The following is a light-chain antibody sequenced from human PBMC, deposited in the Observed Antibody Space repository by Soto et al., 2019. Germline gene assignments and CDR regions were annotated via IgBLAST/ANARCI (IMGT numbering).Light chain of an antibody. CDR3: QQFDSSVT. CDR2: GAS. V-gene: IGKV3-20*01. J-gene: IGKJ1*01. CDR1: QSVSSTF. Sequence: EIVLTQSPGSLSLSPGERATLSCRASQSVSSTFFAWYQQRPGQAPRLLMYGASSRATGIPERFSGSGSGTDFTLTISRLEPEDFAVYSCQQFDSSVTFGQGTKVDIK.